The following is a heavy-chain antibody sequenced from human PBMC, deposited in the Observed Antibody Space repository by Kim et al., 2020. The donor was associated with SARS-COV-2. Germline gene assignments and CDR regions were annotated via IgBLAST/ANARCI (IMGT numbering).Heavy chain of an antibody. CDR1: GFMFSNYA. D-gene: IGHD2-2*02. J-gene: IGHJ4*02. CDR3: AKGRGSTITSCYNY. Sequence: GGSLRLSCEASGFMFSNYAMSWVRQAPGKGLEWVSSISGGGEITSYADSVKGRFTLSRDNSKNTLDLQTSSLIPDDTAVYYCAKGRGSTITSCYNYWGQGTLVTVSS. CDR2: ISGGGEIT. V-gene: IGHV3-23*01.